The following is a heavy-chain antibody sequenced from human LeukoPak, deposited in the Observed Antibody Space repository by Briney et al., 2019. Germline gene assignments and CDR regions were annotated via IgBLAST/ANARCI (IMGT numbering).Heavy chain of an antibody. J-gene: IGHJ6*03. CDR1: GFTFSDYY. Sequence: GGSLRLSCAASGFTFSDYYMSWIRQAPGKGLEWVSYISSSDSTIYYADSVKGRFTISRDNAKNSLYLQMNSLRAEDTAFYYCARSPTSDYCYMDVWGKGTTVTVSS. V-gene: IGHV3-11*01. CDR2: ISSSDSTI. CDR3: ARSPTSDYCYMDV.